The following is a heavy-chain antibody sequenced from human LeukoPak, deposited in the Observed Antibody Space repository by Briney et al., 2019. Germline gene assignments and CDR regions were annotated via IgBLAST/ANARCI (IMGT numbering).Heavy chain of an antibody. V-gene: IGHV3-7*01. Sequence: HGGSLRLSCAASRFTFSTYWMSWIRQAPGKGLEWVANINQGGSDKYYVDSVKGRFTISRDNARNSMYLEMNSLRAEDTAVYYCAKDPRGFSEWLFDYWGQGTLVTVSS. D-gene: IGHD3-3*01. CDR2: INQGGSDK. CDR3: AKDPRGFSEWLFDY. J-gene: IGHJ4*02. CDR1: RFTFSTYW.